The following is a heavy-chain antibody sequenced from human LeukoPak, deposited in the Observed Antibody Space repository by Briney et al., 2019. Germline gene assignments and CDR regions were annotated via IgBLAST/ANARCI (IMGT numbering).Heavy chain of an antibody. Sequence: SETLSLTCTVSGGSMSSNNYYWGWVRQAPGKRLEWIGSVYTGGNRYYNPSLQSRFTISLDMSQQQFSLRLYSVTAADTAVYYCVADFGFWRTQYWGQGTLVTVSS. CDR2: VYTGGNR. J-gene: IGHJ4*02. CDR3: VADFGFWRTQY. V-gene: IGHV4-39*07. CDR1: GGSMSSNNYY. D-gene: IGHD3-16*01.